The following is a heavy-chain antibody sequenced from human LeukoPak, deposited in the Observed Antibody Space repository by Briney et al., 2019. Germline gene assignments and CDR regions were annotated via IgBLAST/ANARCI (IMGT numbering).Heavy chain of an antibody. CDR2: ISWNSGSI. D-gene: IGHD3-3*01. CDR3: AKDTRRGYDNYMDV. Sequence: GGSLRLSCAASGFTFDDYAMHWVRHAPGKGLEWVSGISWNSGSIGYADSVKGRFTISRDNAKNSLYLQMNSLRAEDTALYYCAKDTRRGYDNYMDVWGKGTTVTVSS. V-gene: IGHV3-9*01. J-gene: IGHJ6*03. CDR1: GFTFDDYA.